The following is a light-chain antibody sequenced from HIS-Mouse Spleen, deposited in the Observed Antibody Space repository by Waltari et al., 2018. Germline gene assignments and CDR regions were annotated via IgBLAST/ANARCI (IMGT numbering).Light chain of an antibody. CDR3: NSRDSSGNHWV. CDR1: SPRSYY. CDR2: GKN. J-gene: IGLJ3*02. V-gene: IGLV3-19*01. Sequence: SSELTQDPAVSVALGQTVRITCQGDSPRSYYASWYQQKAGQAPVLVSYGKNNRPSGIPDRFAGSRAGSTASLSITGAQAEDEADYYCNSRDSSGNHWVFGGGNKLTVL.